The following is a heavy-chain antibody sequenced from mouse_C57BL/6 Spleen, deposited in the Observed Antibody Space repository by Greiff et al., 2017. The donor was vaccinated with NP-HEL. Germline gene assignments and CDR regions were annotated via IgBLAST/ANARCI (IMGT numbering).Heavy chain of an antibody. J-gene: IGHJ2*01. D-gene: IGHD1-1*01. V-gene: IGHV1-55*01. Sequence: QVQLQQSGAELVKPGASVKMSCKASGYTFTSYWITWVKQRPGQGLEWIGDIYPGSGSTNYNEKFKSKATLTVDTSSSTAYMQLSSLTSEDSAVYYCARRGYGSSPGYFDYWGQGTTLTVSS. CDR2: IYPGSGST. CDR3: ARRGYGSSPGYFDY. CDR1: GYTFTSYW.